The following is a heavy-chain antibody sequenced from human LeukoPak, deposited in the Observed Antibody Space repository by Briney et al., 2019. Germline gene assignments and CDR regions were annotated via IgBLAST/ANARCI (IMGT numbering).Heavy chain of an antibody. CDR2: INPNSGGA. V-gene: IGHV1-2*02. CDR1: GYSFIEYS. J-gene: IGHJ4*02. CDR3: ARVAADRRWRRHGFHY. D-gene: IGHD2-15*01. Sequence: ASVKVSCKASGYSFIEYSIHWMRQAPGQGLEWMGWINPNSGGANYAQKFHGRVTMTRDTSIRIAYMELPSLIYDDTAVYYCARVAADRRWRRHGFHYWGQGTLVTI.